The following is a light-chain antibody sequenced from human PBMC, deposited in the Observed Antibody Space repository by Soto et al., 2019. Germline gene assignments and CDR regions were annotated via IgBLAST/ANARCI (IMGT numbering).Light chain of an antibody. J-gene: IGKJ1*01. CDR1: QSIRSNY. Sequence: EIVLTQSPGTLSLSPGERATLSCRASQSIRSNYVAWYQQKPGQGPRLLIYGASSRATGIPDRFSGSGSGTDFTLIISRLEPEDFAMYYCQQYGSSPRTFGPGANV. V-gene: IGKV3-20*01. CDR3: QQYGSSPRT. CDR2: GAS.